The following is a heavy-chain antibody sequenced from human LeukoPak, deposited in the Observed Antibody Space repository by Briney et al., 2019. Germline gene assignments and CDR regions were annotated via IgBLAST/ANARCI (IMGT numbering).Heavy chain of an antibody. CDR3: ARRGGSGSYYSIGY. D-gene: IGHD3-10*01. CDR1: GGSISSGGYY. CDR2: IYYSGST. J-gene: IGHJ4*02. V-gene: IGHV4-31*03. Sequence: SETLSLTCTVSGGSISSGGYYRSWIRQHPGKGLEWIGYIYYSGSTYYNPSLKSRVTISVDTSKNQFSLKLSSVTAADTAVYYCARRGGSGSYYSIGYWGQGTLVTVSS.